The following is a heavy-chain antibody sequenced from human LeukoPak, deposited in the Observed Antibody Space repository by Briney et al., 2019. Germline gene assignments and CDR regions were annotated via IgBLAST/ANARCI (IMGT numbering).Heavy chain of an antibody. CDR3: ARDGGGTWDFWSGYYYNWFDP. J-gene: IGHJ5*02. D-gene: IGHD3-3*01. CDR2: IYTSGST. CDR1: GGSISSGSYY. V-gene: IGHV4-61*02. Sequence: PSETLSLTCTVSGGSISSGSYYWSWIRQPAGKGLEWIGRIYTSGSTNYNPSLKRRVTISVDTSKNQFSLKLSSVTAADTAVYYCARDGGGTWDFWSGYYYNWFDPWGQGTLVTVSS.